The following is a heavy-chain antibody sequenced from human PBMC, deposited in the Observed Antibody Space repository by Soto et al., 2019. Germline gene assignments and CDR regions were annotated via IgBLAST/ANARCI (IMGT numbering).Heavy chain of an antibody. V-gene: IGHV4-59*01. CDR1: GGSISTYY. CDR2: IYYSGST. CDR3: ASETYSGGWYYWFAP. D-gene: IGHD6-19*01. Sequence: QVQLQESGPGLVKPSETLSLTCTVSGGSISTYYWSWIRQPPGKGLEWIGYIYYSGSTNYNPSLKRRVTISRDTSKNQFSRRLSSVTAADTAVYYCASETYSGGWYYWFAPWGQGTLVTVSS. J-gene: IGHJ5*02.